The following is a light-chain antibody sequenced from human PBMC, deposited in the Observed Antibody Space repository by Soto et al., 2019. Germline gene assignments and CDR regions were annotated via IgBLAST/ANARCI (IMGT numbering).Light chain of an antibody. CDR1: QNINRY. CDR3: QQRSNWPIT. J-gene: IGKJ5*01. V-gene: IGKV3-11*01. CDR2: DAS. Sequence: EIVLTQSPATLSLSPGERATLSCRASQNINRYLAWYHQKPGQPPRLLIYDASTRATGIPARFSGIGSGTDFTLTISSLEPEDFAVYYCQQRSNWPITFGQGTRLEIK.